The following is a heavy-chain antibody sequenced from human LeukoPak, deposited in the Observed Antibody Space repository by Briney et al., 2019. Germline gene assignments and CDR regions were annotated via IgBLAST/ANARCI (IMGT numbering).Heavy chain of an antibody. CDR3: AKDSPYYDILTGYYPYPDAFDI. CDR2: ISGSGGST. J-gene: IGHJ3*02. V-gene: IGHV3-23*01. CDR1: GFTFSSYA. D-gene: IGHD3-9*01. Sequence: PGGSLRLSCAASGFTFSSYAMSWVREAPGKGLEWVSAISGSGGSTYYADSVKGRFTISRDNSKNTLYLQRNRLRAEDTGVYYCAKDSPYYDILTGYYPYPDAFDIWGQGTMVTVSS.